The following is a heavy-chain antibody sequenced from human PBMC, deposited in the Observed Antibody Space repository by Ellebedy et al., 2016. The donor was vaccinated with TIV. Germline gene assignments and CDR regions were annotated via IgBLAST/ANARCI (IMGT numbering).Heavy chain of an antibody. J-gene: IGHJ5*02. Sequence: AGSLRLSXAASGFTFSSYSMNWVRQAPGKGLEWVSSISSSSSYIYYADSVKGRFTISRDNAKNSLYLQMNSLRAEDTAVYYCARERVRDIVVVPAGNLFDPWGQGTLVTVSS. CDR1: GFTFSSYS. CDR3: ARERVRDIVVVPAGNLFDP. V-gene: IGHV3-21*01. CDR2: ISSSSSYI. D-gene: IGHD2-2*01.